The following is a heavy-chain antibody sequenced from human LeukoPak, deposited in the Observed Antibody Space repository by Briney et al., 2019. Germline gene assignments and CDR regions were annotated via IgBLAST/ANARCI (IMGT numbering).Heavy chain of an antibody. CDR3: AGYRNDQLLFDY. CDR1: GGTFSSYA. CDR2: IIPIFGTA. J-gene: IGHJ4*02. Sequence: ASVKVSCKASGGTFSSYAISWVRQAPGQGLEWMGGIIPIFGTANYAQKFQGRVTITTDESTSTAYMELSSLRPEDTAVYYCAGYRNDQLLFDYWGQGTLVTVSS. V-gene: IGHV1-69*05. D-gene: IGHD2-2*01.